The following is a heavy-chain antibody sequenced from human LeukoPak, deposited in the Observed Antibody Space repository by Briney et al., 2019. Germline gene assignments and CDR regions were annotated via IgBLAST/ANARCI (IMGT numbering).Heavy chain of an antibody. J-gene: IGHJ4*02. V-gene: IGHV4-59*01. CDR3: AIVRAAAIDY. D-gene: IGHD6-13*01. CDR1: GGSISSYY. CDR2: IYYSRST. Sequence: PSETLSLTCTVSGGSISSYYWSWIRQPPGKGLEWIGYIYYSRSTHYNPSLKSRVTISVDTSKKQFALKLSSMTAADTAVYYCAIVRAAAIDYWGQGTLGTVSS.